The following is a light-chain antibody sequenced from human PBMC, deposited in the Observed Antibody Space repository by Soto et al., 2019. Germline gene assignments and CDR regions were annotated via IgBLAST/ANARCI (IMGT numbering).Light chain of an antibody. CDR1: NNDVGSYNL. V-gene: IGLV2-23*01. CDR2: EGN. Sequence: QSVLTKPASVNGSPGGSITISCTGTNNDVGSYNLVSWYQQHPGKAPKVMLYEGNKRPSGVSNRFSASKSGNTASLTISGLQADDEADYYCSSYAGSSIYVVFGGGTKVTVL. J-gene: IGLJ2*01. CDR3: SSYAGSSIYVV.